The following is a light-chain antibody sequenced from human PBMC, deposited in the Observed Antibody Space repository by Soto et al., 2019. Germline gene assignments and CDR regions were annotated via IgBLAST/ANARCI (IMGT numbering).Light chain of an antibody. J-gene: IGLJ2*01. Sequence: QAVVTQPASVSGSPGQSITISCTGTSSDVGRYNLVSWYQFHPGKAPKLLIYEDTQRPSGVSNRFSGSKSANTASLTISGVQAEEEGDYYCFAYGGKDIFAVFAGGT. CDR3: FAYGGKDIFAV. V-gene: IGLV2-23*01. CDR1: SSDVGRYNL. CDR2: EDT.